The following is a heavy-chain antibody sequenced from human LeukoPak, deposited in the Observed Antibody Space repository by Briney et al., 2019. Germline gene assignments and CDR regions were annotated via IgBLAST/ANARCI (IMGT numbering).Heavy chain of an antibody. CDR3: AKDSNVLRFLEWLPFDY. Sequence: PGGSLRLSCAASGFTFSSYAMSWVRQAPGKGLEWVSAISGSGGSTYYADSVKGRFTISRDNSKNTLYLQMNSLRAEDTAVYYCAKDSNVLRFLEWLPFDYWGQGTLVTVSS. CDR2: ISGSGGST. D-gene: IGHD3-3*01. J-gene: IGHJ4*02. V-gene: IGHV3-23*01. CDR1: GFTFSSYA.